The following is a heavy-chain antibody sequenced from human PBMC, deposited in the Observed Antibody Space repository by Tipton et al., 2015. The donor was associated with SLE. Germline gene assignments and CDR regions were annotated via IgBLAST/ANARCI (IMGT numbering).Heavy chain of an antibody. CDR1: GDSVTSSGYY. D-gene: IGHD2-2*02. CDR2: ISYDGRT. J-gene: IGHJ4*02. Sequence: TLSLTCTATGDSVTSSGYYWSWIRQHPGKGLEWIGFISYDGRTKYNPSLKSRVTISLDTSKTQFFLKLSSVTAADTAVYYCARTSTAISPFDYWGQGTLVTVSS. CDR3: ARTSTAISPFDY. V-gene: IGHV4-31*03.